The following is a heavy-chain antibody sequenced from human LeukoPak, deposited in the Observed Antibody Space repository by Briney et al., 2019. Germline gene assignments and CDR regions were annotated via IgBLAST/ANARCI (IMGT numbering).Heavy chain of an antibody. V-gene: IGHV4-39*07. CDR3: STRRSPYSSSSLRWFDP. D-gene: IGHD6-6*01. Sequence: SETLSLTCTVSGGSISSSSYYWGWIRQPPGKGLEWIGEINHSGSTKYNPSLKSRVTISVDTSKNQFSLKLSSVAAADTAIYYCSTRRSPYSSSSLRWFDPWGLGTLVTVSS. CDR1: GGSISSSSYY. CDR2: INHSGST. J-gene: IGHJ5*02.